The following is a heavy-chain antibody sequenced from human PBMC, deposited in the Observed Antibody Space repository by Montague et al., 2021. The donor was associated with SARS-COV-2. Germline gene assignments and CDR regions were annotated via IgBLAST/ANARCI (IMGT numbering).Heavy chain of an antibody. Sequence: SETLSLTCAVYGGSFSGYYWSWIRQSPGKGLEWIGEINHSGSTNYNPSLKSRVTISVDTSKNQFSLKLSSVTAADTAVYYCARANGDYFDYWGQGTLVTVSS. J-gene: IGHJ4*02. CDR1: GGSFSGYY. CDR3: ARANGDYFDY. CDR2: INHSGST. D-gene: IGHD2-8*01. V-gene: IGHV4-34*01.